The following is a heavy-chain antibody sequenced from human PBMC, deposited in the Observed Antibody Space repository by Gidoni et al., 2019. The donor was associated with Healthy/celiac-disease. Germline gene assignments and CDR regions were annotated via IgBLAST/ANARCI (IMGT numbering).Heavy chain of an antibody. CDR1: GFTLDDYT. CDR3: AKDSGYCTNGVCYTEYIDY. D-gene: IGHD2-8*01. Sequence: EVQLVESGGVVVQPGGSLRLSCAASGFTLDDYTMHWVRQAPGKGLEWVSLISWDGGSTYYADSVKGRFTISRDNSKNSLYLQMNSLRTEDTALYYCAKDSGYCTNGVCYTEYIDYWGQGTLVTVSS. CDR2: ISWDGGST. J-gene: IGHJ4*02. V-gene: IGHV3-43*01.